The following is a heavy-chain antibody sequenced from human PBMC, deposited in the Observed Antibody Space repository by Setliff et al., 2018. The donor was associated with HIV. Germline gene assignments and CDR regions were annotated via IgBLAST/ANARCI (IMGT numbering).Heavy chain of an antibody. CDR2: INPGGDAA. V-gene: IGHV1-46*01. CDR3: ARIRPAPGAALDY. CDR1: GYNFAPYN. D-gene: IGHD6-13*01. J-gene: IGHJ4*02. Sequence: ASVKVSCKTSGYNFAPYNIHWVRQAPGQGLEWMAVINPGGDAATYAQNFRGRVTVTRDTSMTTVYMELSSLTSDDTAVYFCARIRPAPGAALDYWGQGTLGTVSS.